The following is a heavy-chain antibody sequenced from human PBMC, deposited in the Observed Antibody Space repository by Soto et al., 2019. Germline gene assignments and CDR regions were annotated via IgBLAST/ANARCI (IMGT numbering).Heavy chain of an antibody. Sequence: QVQLVQSGAEVKKPGASVKVSCKASGYTFTSYGISWVRQAPGQGLEWMGWISAYNGNTNYAQKLQGRVTMTTDTSSSTAYMELGSLRADDTAVYYCARVVSPGRYYYYYGMDVWGQGTTVTVSS. CDR3: ARVVSPGRYYYYYGMDV. CDR1: GYTFTSYG. J-gene: IGHJ6*02. V-gene: IGHV1-18*01. CDR2: ISAYNGNT. D-gene: IGHD1-26*01.